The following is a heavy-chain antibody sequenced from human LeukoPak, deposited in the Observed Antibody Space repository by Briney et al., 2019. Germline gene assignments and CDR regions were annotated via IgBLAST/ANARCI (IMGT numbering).Heavy chain of an antibody. Sequence: ASVKVSCKASGYTFTGYYMHWVRQAPGQGLEWMGWINPNSGGTNYAQKFQGRVTMTRDTSISTAYMELSRLRSDDTAVYYCARTMRRYCSGGSCYSGSYYYGMDVWSQGTTVTVSS. J-gene: IGHJ6*02. D-gene: IGHD2-15*01. CDR3: ARTMRRYCSGGSCYSGSYYYGMDV. V-gene: IGHV1-2*02. CDR2: INPNSGGT. CDR1: GYTFTGYY.